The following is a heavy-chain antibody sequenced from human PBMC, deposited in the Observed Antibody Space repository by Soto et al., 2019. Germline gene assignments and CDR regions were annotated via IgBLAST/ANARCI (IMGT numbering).Heavy chain of an antibody. D-gene: IGHD3-9*01. J-gene: IGHJ2*01. CDR1: GGSFSGYY. CDR3: AREIHDILTGPPWVWYFDL. V-gene: IGHV4-34*01. Sequence: QVQLQQWGAGPLRPLETLSLTCGVSGGSFSGYYWAWIRQSPGKGLEWIGEINDRGSINYNPSLKSRVSISVDASKNHEALNRGALTAADTAVYYWAREIHDILTGPPWVWYFDLWGRGTLVTVSS. CDR2: INDRGSI.